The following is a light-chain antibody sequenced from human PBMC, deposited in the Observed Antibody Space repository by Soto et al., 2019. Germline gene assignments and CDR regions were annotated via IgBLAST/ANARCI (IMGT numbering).Light chain of an antibody. V-gene: IGKV3-20*01. J-gene: IGKJ1*01. Sequence: EIVLTQSPGTLSLSPGERATLSCRASQSVSSSYLAWYQQKPGQAPRLLIYGASSRATGIPERFSGSGSGTDFTLTISRLEPEDFAVYYCQQYGSSPWTVGQGTKVEIK. CDR1: QSVSSSY. CDR3: QQYGSSPWT. CDR2: GAS.